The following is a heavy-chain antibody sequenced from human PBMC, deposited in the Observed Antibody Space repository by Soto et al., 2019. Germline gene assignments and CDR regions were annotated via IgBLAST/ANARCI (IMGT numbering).Heavy chain of an antibody. V-gene: IGHV4-31*03. J-gene: IGHJ5*02. D-gene: IGHD2-2*01. Sequence: SETLSLTCTVSGGSISSGGYYWSWIRQHPGKGLEWIGYIYYSGSTYYNPSLKSRVTISVDTSKNQFSLKLSSVTAADTAVYYCARSPAAIAGDWFDPWGQGTLVTVSS. CDR2: IYYSGST. CDR3: ARSPAAIAGDWFDP. CDR1: GGSISSGGYY.